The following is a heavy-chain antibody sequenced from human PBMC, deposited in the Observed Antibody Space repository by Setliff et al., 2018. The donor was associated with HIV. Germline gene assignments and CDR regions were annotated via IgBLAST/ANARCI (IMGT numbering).Heavy chain of an antibody. J-gene: IGHJ6*03. CDR2: ISSSSSYI. D-gene: IGHD5-12*01. CDR1: GFTFSSYS. V-gene: IGHV3-21*01. CDR3: ARDRKMDGYNFDYYYSYHMDV. Sequence: PGGSLRLSCAASGFTFSSYSMNWVRQAPGKGLEWVSSISSSSSYIYYADSVKGRFTISRDNARNSLYLQMNSLRAEDTAMYYCARDRKMDGYNFDYYYSYHMDVWGKGTTVTVSS.